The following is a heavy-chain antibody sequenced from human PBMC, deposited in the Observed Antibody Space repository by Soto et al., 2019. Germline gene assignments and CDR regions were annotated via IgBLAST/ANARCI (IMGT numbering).Heavy chain of an antibody. CDR2: SWYDGKT. J-gene: IGHJ6*02. CDR3: ARVRNNNDKRLDV. V-gene: IGHV3-33*01. D-gene: IGHD2-8*01. CDR1: GITLAAHG. Sequence: QEQLVESGGGMVHPGTSLRLSCVTSGITLAAHGMHWVRQAPGKGLEWVALSWYDGKTFYGDSVKGRFTISRDTSTVFLAMRSLRPDDTAVYCCARVRNNNDKRLDVWGQGTTVIVS.